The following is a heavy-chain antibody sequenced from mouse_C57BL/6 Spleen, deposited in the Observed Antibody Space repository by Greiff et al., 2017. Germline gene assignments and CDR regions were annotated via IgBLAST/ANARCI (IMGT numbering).Heavy chain of an antibody. Sequence: VQLQQSGAELVRPGASVTLSCKASGYTFTDYEMHWVKQTPVHGLEWIGAIDPETGGTAYNQKFKGKAILTADKSSSTAYMGLRSLTSEDSAVYYVTRGGGTDFDYWGQGTTLTVSS. CDR2: IDPETGGT. J-gene: IGHJ2*01. V-gene: IGHV1-15*01. CDR3: TRGGGTDFDY. CDR1: GYTFTDYE. D-gene: IGHD3-3*01.